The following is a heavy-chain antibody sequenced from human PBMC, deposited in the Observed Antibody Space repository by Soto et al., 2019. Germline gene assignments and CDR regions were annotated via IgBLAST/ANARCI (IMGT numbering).Heavy chain of an antibody. J-gene: IGHJ4*02. CDR3: ARGLFRPVIAYAY. CDR2: INHSGST. D-gene: IGHD4-4*01. CDR1: GGSFSGYY. Sequence: SETLSLTCAVYGGSFSGYYWSWIRQPPGKGLEWIGEINHSGSTNYNPSLKSRVTISVDTSKNQFSLKLSSVTAADTAVYYCARGLFRPVIAYAYCGQRTLVIVSS. V-gene: IGHV4-34*01.